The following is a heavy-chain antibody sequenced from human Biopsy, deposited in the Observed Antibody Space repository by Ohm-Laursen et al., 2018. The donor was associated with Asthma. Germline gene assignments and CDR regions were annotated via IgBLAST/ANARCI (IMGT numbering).Heavy chain of an antibody. J-gene: IGHJ2*01. CDR3: ARAVSSSSYWYFDL. CDR2: ISYTGSA. CDR1: GGSMSSSSYY. D-gene: IGHD6-6*01. V-gene: IGHV4-39*02. Sequence: SETLSLTCTVSGGSMSSSSYYWGWIRQPPGKGLEWMGSISYTGSAYHNPSLKSRVTISVDTSKNHFSLKLGSVTAADTAVYYCARAVSSSSYWYFDLWGRGDLVTVSS.